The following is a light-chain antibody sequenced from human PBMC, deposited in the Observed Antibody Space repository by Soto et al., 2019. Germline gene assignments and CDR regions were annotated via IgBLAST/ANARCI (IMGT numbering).Light chain of an antibody. V-gene: IGLV2-8*01. J-gene: IGLJ1*01. Sequence: QSALAQPPSASGSPGQSVTISCTGTSTDVGFYNYVSWYQQHPKKAPKLLIFEVSKRPSGVPDRFSGSKSGNTASLTVSGHQAEDEADYYCSTYADDNIFVFGTGTKLTVL. CDR3: STYADDNIFV. CDR2: EVS. CDR1: STDVGFYNY.